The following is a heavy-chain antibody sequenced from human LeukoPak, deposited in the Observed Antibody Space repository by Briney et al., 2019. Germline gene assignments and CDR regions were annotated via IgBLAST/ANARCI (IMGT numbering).Heavy chain of an antibody. J-gene: IGHJ4*02. V-gene: IGHV3-23*01. CDR3: VKDLVGMSYFDY. CDR1: GFTFSTYA. Sequence: GGSLRLSCAASGFTFSTYAMAWVRLAPGKGLEWVSTVSDSGGRTYYADSVKGRFTISRDKSKNTLFLQMDSLRAEDTAVYFCVKDLVGMSYFDYWGQGTLVTVSS. D-gene: IGHD7-27*01. CDR2: VSDSGGRT.